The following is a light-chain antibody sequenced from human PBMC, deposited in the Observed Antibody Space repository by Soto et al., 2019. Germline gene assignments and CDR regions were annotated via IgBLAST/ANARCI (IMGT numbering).Light chain of an antibody. V-gene: IGKV1-5*03. J-gene: IGKJ2*01. CDR2: KAS. CDR3: QEYNSYPPT. Sequence: DIQMTQSPSTLSASVGDRVTITCRASQSISSWLAWYQQKPGKAPKLLIYKASSLESGVPTKFSGSGSGTELTLTVSSLQPHDLATYFCQEYNSYPPTFGQGTKLEIK. CDR1: QSISSW.